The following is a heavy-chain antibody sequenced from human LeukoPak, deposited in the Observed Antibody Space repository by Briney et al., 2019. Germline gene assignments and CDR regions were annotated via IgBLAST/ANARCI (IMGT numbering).Heavy chain of an antibody. D-gene: IGHD3-22*01. CDR2: ISSSSVYI. CDR3: ARVSYYSDSSAYDY. V-gene: IGHV3-21*01. J-gene: IGHJ4*02. CDR1: GFSFGTYS. Sequence: GRSLRLSCAHCGFSFGTYSMTWVRQAPGKGLEWVSSISSSSVYIYYADSVKGRFTISRDNVKNALYLQMNSLRAEDTAVYYCARVSYYSDSSAYDYWGQGTLATVSS.